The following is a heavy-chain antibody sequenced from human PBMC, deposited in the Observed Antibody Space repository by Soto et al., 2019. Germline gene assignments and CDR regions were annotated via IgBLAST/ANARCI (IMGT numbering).Heavy chain of an antibody. CDR1: RFIFSTYW. V-gene: IGHV3-74*01. J-gene: IGHJ4*02. CDR2: INSDGSST. CDR3: ARQVLCGYYNNFDY. Sequence: EVQMVESGGGLVQPVGSLRLSCAASRFIFSTYWMHWVRQAQGKGLVWVSRINSDGSSTSYADSVKGRFTISRNNAKNTLYLQMNRLRAEDTAVYYCARQVLCGYYNNFDYWGQGTLVTVSS. D-gene: IGHD3-22*01.